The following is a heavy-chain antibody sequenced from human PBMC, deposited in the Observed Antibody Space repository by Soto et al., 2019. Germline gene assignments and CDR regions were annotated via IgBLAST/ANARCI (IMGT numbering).Heavy chain of an antibody. J-gene: IGHJ3*02. CDR3: ARDPRLNYDSSGYYYVGAFDI. V-gene: IGHV4-34*09. CDR1: GGSFSGYY. Sequence: PSETLSLTCAVYGGSFSGYYWSWIRQHPGKGLEWNGEINHNGSTNYNPSLKSRVTIAVDTSKNQFSLKLSSVTAADTAVYYCARDPRLNYDSSGYYYVGAFDIWGQGTMVTVSS. CDR2: INHNGST. D-gene: IGHD3-22*01.